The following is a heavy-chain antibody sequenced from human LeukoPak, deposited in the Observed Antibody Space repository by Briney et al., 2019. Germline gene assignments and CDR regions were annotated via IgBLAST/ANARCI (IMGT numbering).Heavy chain of an antibody. CDR1: GGSISSYY. V-gene: IGHV4-4*07. J-gene: IGHJ3*02. CDR2: IYTSGST. D-gene: IGHD6-13*01. Sequence: PSETLSLTCTVSGGSISSYYWSWIRQPAGKGLEWIGRIYTSGSTNYNPSFKSRVTMSVDTSKNQFSLKLSSVTAADTAVYYCASGGLRAAAGTAPSVHGYAFDIWGQGTMVTVSS. CDR3: ASGGLRAAAGTAPSVHGYAFDI.